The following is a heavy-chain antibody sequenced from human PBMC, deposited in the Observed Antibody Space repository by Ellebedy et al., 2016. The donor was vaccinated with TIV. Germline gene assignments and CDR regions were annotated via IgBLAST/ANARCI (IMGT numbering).Heavy chain of an antibody. D-gene: IGHD5-18*01. Sequence: ASVKVSCXASGDTFTNFGINWVRQAAGQGLEWMGWMNPHGNTGYAQKFLGRVTLSRDTSISTAYMELSSLRSEDTAVYYCARYISGSGFHHWGQGTLVTVSS. CDR3: ARYISGSGFHH. V-gene: IGHV1-8*02. J-gene: IGHJ4*02. CDR2: MNPHGNT. CDR1: GDTFTNFG.